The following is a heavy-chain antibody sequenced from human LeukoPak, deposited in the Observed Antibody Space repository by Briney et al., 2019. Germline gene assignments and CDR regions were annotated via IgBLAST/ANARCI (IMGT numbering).Heavy chain of an antibody. J-gene: IGHJ4*02. CDR1: GFTFSSYW. CDR2: IKQDGSEK. D-gene: IGHD3-9*01. CDR3: ARQRGDILTGYYMPRGFDY. V-gene: IGHV3-7*01. Sequence: GGSLRLSCAASGFTFSSYWMTWVRHLPGKGLEWVAKIKQDGSEKYYVDSVKGRFTISRDNAKNSLYLQMNSLRAEDTAVYYCARQRGDILTGYYMPRGFDYWGQGTLVTVSS.